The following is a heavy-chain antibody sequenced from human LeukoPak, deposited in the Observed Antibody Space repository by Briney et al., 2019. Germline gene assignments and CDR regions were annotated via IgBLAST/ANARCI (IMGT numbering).Heavy chain of an antibody. V-gene: IGHV4-4*07. D-gene: IGHD3-3*01. J-gene: IGHJ5*02. CDR2: IYTSGST. CDR3: ARGNDFWSGYYSRGWFDP. CDR1: GGSISSYY. Sequence: PSETLSLTCTVSGGSISSYYWSWIRQPAGKGLEWIGRIYTSGSTNYNPSLKSRVTMSVDTSKNQFSLKLSSATAADTAVYYCARGNDFWSGYYSRGWFDPWGQGTLVTVSS.